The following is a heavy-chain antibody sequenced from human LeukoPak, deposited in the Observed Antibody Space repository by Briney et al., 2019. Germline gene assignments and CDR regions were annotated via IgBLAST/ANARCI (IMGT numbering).Heavy chain of an antibody. CDR2: IWYDGSNK. Sequence: GGSLRLSCAASGFTFSSYGMHWVRQAPGKGLEWVAVIWYDGSNKYYADSVKGRFTISRDNDKNTLYVQMNSLRAEDTAVYYCARDPRRTRSYYDILTGYLDYWGQGTLVTVSS. V-gene: IGHV3-33*01. D-gene: IGHD3-9*01. CDR3: ARDPRRTRSYYDILTGYLDY. CDR1: GFTFSSYG. J-gene: IGHJ4*02.